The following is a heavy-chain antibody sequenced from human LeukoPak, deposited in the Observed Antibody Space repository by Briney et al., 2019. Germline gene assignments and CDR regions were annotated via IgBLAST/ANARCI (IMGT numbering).Heavy chain of an antibody. Sequence: SETLSLTCTVSGGSISSSSYYWGWIRQPPGKGLEWIGSIYYSGSTYYNPSLKSRVTISVDTSKNQFSLELSSVTAADTAVYYCARYDSSSQMGAFDIWGQGTMVTVSS. D-gene: IGHD6-13*01. CDR2: IYYSGST. CDR1: GGSISSSSYY. V-gene: IGHV4-39*07. J-gene: IGHJ3*02. CDR3: ARYDSSSQMGAFDI.